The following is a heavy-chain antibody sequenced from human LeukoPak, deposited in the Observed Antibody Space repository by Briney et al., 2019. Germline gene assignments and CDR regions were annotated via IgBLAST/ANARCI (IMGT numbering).Heavy chain of an antibody. CDR2: ISGSGGST. CDR1: GFTFSSYD. V-gene: IGHV3-23*01. Sequence: GGSLRLSCAVSGFTFSSYDMSWVRQAPGKGLEWVSGISGSGGSTYYAHSVKGRFTISRDTSKNALYLQMNSLRVEDTAVYYCAKVGQNYDILTYYFDYWGQGTLVTVSS. J-gene: IGHJ4*02. CDR3: AKVGQNYDILTYYFDY. D-gene: IGHD3-9*01.